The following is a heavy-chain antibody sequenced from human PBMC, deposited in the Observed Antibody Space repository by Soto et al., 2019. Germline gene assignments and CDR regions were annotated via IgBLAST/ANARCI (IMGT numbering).Heavy chain of an antibody. V-gene: IGHV3-30*03. D-gene: IGHD7-27*01. J-gene: IGHJ6*02. CDR2: ISFDGSKI. CDR3: ARDWGRGPLDV. Sequence: QVQLVESGGGVVQPGRSLRLSCAASGFTFSSYAMHWVRQPPGKGLEWVAFISFDGSKIYHADSVKGRFTISRDNSKTTLHLQTNSLRDEYTAVYYCARDWGRGPLDVWGQGTTVTVSS. CDR1: GFTFSSYA.